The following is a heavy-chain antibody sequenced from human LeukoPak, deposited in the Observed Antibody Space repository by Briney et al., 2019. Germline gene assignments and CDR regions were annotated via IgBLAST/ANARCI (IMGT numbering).Heavy chain of an antibody. CDR1: GFTFSNAW. V-gene: IGHV3-15*05. J-gene: IGHJ4*02. Sequence: GGSLRLSCAASGFTFSNAWMSWVRQAPGKGLEWVGRIKSKTDGGTTDYAAPVKGRFTIARDDSKNTLYLQMNSLRAEDTAVYYCARGADTGYSSDYWGQGTLVTVSS. CDR3: ARGADTGYSSDY. CDR2: IKSKTDGGTT. D-gene: IGHD3-9*01.